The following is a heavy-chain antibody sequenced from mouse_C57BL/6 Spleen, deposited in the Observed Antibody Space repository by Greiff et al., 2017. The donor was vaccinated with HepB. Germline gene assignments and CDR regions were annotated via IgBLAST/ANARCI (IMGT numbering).Heavy chain of an antibody. CDR3: ARNYYGPYYYAMDY. V-gene: IGHV1-72*01. CDR2: IDPNSGGT. D-gene: IGHD1-2*01. CDR1: GYTFTSYW. Sequence: VQLQQPGAELVKPGASVKLSCKASGYTFTSYWMHWVKQRPGRGLEWIGRIDPNSGGTRYNEKFKSKATLTVDKPSSTAYMQLSSLTSEDSAVSYCARNYYGPYYYAMDYWGQGTSVTVSS. J-gene: IGHJ4*01.